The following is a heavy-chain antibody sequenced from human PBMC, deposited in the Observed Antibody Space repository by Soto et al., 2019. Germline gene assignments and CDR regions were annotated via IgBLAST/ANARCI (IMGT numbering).Heavy chain of an antibody. CDR3: ARGLSGYYGFDY. J-gene: IGHJ4*02. CDR2: INPDGSAK. CDR1: GFTFSSYW. Sequence: GGSLRLSCAASGFTFSSYWMTWLRQAPGKGLEWVANINPDGSAKYYADSVKGRFTISRDNVKNTLYLQMNSLRAEDTAVYYCARGLSGYYGFDYWGQGTLVTVSS. D-gene: IGHD5-12*01. V-gene: IGHV3-7*01.